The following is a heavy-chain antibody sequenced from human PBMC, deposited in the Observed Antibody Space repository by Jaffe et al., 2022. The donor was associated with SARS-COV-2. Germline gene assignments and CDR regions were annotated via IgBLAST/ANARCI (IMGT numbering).Heavy chain of an antibody. D-gene: IGHD6-13*01. J-gene: IGHJ4*02. CDR3: ARAAATTAAGIGGY. CDR2: INGDGTSS. CDR1: GFTFSSYW. Sequence: EVQLVESGGGLVQPGVSLRLSCAASGFTFSSYWMHWVRQAPGKGLVWVSRINGDGTSSSYADSVKGRFTISRDNAKYTVYLQMNSLRSEDTAVYYCARAAATTAAGIGGYWGQGTLVTVSS. V-gene: IGHV3-74*01.